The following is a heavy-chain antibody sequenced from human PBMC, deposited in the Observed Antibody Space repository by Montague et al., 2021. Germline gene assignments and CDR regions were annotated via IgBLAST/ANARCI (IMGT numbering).Heavy chain of an antibody. CDR3: ARKGTNWDY. Sequence: SETLSLTCTVAGDSVSSRNHYWGWVRQPPGKGLEWLGHIQNMVTTKYHPSLSSRLTISADMSKNHLSLKLTSVTAADTAVYYCARKGTNWDYWGQGTLVTVSS. D-gene: IGHD2-8*01. V-gene: IGHV4-61*03. CDR2: IQNMVTT. CDR1: GDSVSSRNHY. J-gene: IGHJ4*02.